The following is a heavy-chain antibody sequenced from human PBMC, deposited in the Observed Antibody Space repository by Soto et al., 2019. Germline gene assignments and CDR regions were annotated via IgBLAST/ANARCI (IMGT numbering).Heavy chain of an antibody. CDR2: ISSSSSYI. Sequence: PGGYLRLSCAASGFTFSSYSMNWVRQAPGKGLEWVSSISSSSSYIYYADSVKGRFTISRDNAKNSLYLQMNSLRAEDTAVYYYARDLRARPRWFDPWGPGTLVIVSA. CDR3: ARDLRARPRWFDP. D-gene: IGHD6-6*01. CDR1: GFTFSSYS. V-gene: IGHV3-21*01. J-gene: IGHJ5*02.